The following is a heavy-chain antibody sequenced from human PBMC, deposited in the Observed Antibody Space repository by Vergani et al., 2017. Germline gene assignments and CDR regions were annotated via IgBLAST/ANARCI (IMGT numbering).Heavy chain of an antibody. CDR1: GFTLSNYD. V-gene: IGHV3-30*18. Sequence: QVHLVESGGGVVQPGRSLRLSCVVSGFTLSNYDMQWIRQGPGKGLEFVAFLQFDGSNQYYADSVKGRFTLSRDFSKNTLYLQMNSLRTDDTATYYCAKHFRGWGIDYWGQGTQGIVSS. D-gene: IGHD3-16*01. J-gene: IGHJ4*02. CDR2: LQFDGSNQ. CDR3: AKHFRGWGIDY.